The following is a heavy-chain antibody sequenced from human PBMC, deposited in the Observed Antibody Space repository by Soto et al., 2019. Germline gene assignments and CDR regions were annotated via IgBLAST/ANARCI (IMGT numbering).Heavy chain of an antibody. CDR2: ISYDGSNK. D-gene: IGHD3-3*01. V-gene: IGHV3-30*18. Sequence: ESGGGVVQPGRSLRLSCAASGFTFSSYGMHWVRQAPGKGLEWVAVISYDGSNKYYADSVKGRFTISRDNSKNTLYLQMNSLRAEDTAVYYCAKGSTIFGVVITYFDYWGQGTLVTVSS. CDR1: GFTFSSYG. J-gene: IGHJ4*02. CDR3: AKGSTIFGVVITYFDY.